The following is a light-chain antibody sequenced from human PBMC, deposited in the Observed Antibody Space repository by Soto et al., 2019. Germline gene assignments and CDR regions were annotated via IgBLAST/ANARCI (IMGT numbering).Light chain of an antibody. CDR2: DGS. CDR1: QRISTW. J-gene: IGKJ1*01. V-gene: IGKV1-5*01. Sequence: DIQMTQSPSTLSAFVGDRVTITCRASQRISTWVAWYQRKPGTAPRLLIYDGSSLESGVPSRFSGSGSGTEFSLTISGLQPDDSATYYCQQYDSYQWAFGQGTKVDIK. CDR3: QQYDSYQWA.